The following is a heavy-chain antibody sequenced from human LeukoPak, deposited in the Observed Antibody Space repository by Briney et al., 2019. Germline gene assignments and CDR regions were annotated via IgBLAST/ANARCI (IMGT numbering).Heavy chain of an antibody. D-gene: IGHD6-13*01. CDR3: ARSIAAAASFNDY. CDR2: ISYGGSNK. J-gene: IGHJ4*02. Sequence: PGRSLRLSCAASGFTFSSYAMHWVRQAPGKGLEWVALISYGGSNKYYADSVKGRFTISRDNAKNSLYLQMNSLRAEDTAVYYCARSIAAAASFNDYWGQGTLVTVSS. CDR1: GFTFSSYA. V-gene: IGHV3-30-3*01.